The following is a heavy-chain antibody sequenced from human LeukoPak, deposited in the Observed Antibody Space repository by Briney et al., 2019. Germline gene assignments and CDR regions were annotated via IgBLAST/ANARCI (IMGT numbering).Heavy chain of an antibody. CDR1: GFTFSSYW. Sequence: GDSLQISSASSGFTFSSYWMHCVLHAPRKRLVWVSRISTDGSSTNSADSVKGRLTISRDNAKNTLYLQMNSLRAEDTAVYYCVREYSSSSGRAFDMWGQGTMVTVSP. J-gene: IGHJ3*02. CDR3: VREYSSSSGRAFDM. V-gene: IGHV3-74*01. CDR2: ISTDGSST. D-gene: IGHD6-6*01.